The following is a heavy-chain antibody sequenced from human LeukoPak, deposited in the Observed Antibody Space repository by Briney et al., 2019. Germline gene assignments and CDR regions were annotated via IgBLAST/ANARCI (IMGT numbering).Heavy chain of an antibody. CDR2: IIPIFGTA. J-gene: IGHJ4*02. V-gene: IGHV1-69*13. CDR1: GGTFSSYA. D-gene: IGHD1-20*01. Sequence: ASVKVSCKASGGTFSSYAISWVRQAPGQGLEWMGGIIPIFGTANYAQKFQGRVTITADESTSTAYMELSSLRSEDTAVYYCARAYNWNAGLDYWGQGTLVTVSS. CDR3: ARAYNWNAGLDY.